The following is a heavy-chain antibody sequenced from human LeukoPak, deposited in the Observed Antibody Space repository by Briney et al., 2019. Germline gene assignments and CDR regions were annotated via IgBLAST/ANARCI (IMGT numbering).Heavy chain of an antibody. J-gene: IGHJ4*02. CDR3: MREDTPTGSNLMVY. Sequence: GGSLRLSCATSGFTFSTYVMSWVRQAPGKGLEWVSSINKRSNVYYADSVRGRFTISRDNAKNSLYLQMDSLRAEDTALYYCMREDTPTGSNLMVYWGQGTLVTVSS. CDR2: INKRSNV. V-gene: IGHV3-21*01. CDR1: GFTFSTYV. D-gene: IGHD5-18*01.